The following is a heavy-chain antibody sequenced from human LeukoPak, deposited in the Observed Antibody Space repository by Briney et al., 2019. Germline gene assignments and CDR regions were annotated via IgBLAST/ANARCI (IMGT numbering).Heavy chain of an antibody. Sequence: PSETLSLTCTVSGGSISSSSYYWGWIRQPPGKGLEWIGNIYYSGSTFYNPSLKSRVTISVDTSKNQFSLKLSSVTAADTAVYYCAVRGYSYGSEIFDYWGQGTLVTVSS. CDR1: GGSISSSSYY. V-gene: IGHV4-39*07. CDR2: IYYSGST. D-gene: IGHD5-18*01. J-gene: IGHJ4*02. CDR3: AVRGYSYGSEIFDY.